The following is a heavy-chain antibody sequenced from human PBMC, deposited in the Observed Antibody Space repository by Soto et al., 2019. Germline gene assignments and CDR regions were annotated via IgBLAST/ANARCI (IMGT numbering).Heavy chain of an antibody. CDR3: ARDKGYAFWSGYLTNNYYYYGMDV. J-gene: IGHJ6*02. V-gene: IGHV3-33*01. CDR1: GFTFSSYG. Sequence: QVQLVESGGGVVQPGRSLRLSCAASGFTFSSYGMHWVRQAPGKGLEWVAVIRYDGSNKYYADSVKGRFTISRDNSKNTLYLQMNSLRAEDTAVYYCARDKGYAFWSGYLTNNYYYYGMDVWGQGTTVTVSS. D-gene: IGHD3-3*01. CDR2: IRYDGSNK.